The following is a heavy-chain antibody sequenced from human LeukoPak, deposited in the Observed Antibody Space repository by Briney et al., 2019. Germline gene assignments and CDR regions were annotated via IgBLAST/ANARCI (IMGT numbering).Heavy chain of an antibody. V-gene: IGHV3-53*05. CDR3: ARAHLYSSSWYVDY. CDR1: GFTVSSNY. J-gene: IGHJ4*02. D-gene: IGHD6-13*01. Sequence: GGSLRLSCAASGFTVSSNYMSWVRQAPGKGLEWVSVIYSGGSTYYADSVKGRFTISRDNSKNTLYLQMNSLRSDDTAVYYCARAHLYSSSWYVDYWGQGTLVTVSS. CDR2: IYSGGST.